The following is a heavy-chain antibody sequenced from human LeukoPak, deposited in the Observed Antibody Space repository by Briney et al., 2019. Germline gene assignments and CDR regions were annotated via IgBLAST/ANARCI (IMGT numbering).Heavy chain of an antibody. J-gene: IGHJ4*02. Sequence: GASVKVSCKASGHTFTSYGISWVRQAPGQGLEWMGWISAYNGNTNYAQKLQGRVTMTTDTSTSTAYMELRSLRSDDTAVYYCARSWGGSSWYFYFDYWGQGTLVTVSS. D-gene: IGHD6-13*01. V-gene: IGHV1-18*04. CDR2: ISAYNGNT. CDR1: GHTFTSYG. CDR3: ARSWGGSSWYFYFDY.